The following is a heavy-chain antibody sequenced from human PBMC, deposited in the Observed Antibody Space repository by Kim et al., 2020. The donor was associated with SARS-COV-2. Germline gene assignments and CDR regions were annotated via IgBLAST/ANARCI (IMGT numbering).Heavy chain of an antibody. J-gene: IGHJ3*02. D-gene: IGHD6-13*01. CDR3: ALLTFIAAAGTDI. Sequence: YAQKVQGWVTLTRDTSISTAYMELSRLRSDDTAVYYCALLTFIAAAGTDIWGQGTMVTVSS. V-gene: IGHV1-2*04.